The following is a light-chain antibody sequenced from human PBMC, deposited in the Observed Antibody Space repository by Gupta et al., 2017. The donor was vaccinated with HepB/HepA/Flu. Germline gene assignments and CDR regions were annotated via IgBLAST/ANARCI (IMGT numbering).Light chain of an antibody. Sequence: DIQMTQSPSTLSASVGDRVTITFRASQSISSWLAWYQQKPGKAPKLLIYKASSLERGVPSRFSGSGSGTDFTLTVSSLQPDDFATYYCQQEYSYPWTFGQGTKLEIK. J-gene: IGKJ2*02. CDR3: QQEYSYPWT. V-gene: IGKV1-5*03. CDR2: KAS. CDR1: QSISSW.